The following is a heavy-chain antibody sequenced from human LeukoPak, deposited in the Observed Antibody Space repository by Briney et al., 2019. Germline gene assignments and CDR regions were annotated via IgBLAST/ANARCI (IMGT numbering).Heavy chain of an antibody. J-gene: IGHJ6*03. D-gene: IGHD5-12*01. CDR3: ARRGDSGYEWAKYYDMDV. CDR1: GGSISSYY. Sequence: SETLSLTCTVAGGSISSYYWSCIRQPAGKGLEWIGRIYTSGSTNYNPSLKSRVTMSVDTSKNQSSLKLSSVTAADTAVYYCARRGDSGYEWAKYYDMDVWGKGTTVTISS. CDR2: IYTSGST. V-gene: IGHV4-4*07.